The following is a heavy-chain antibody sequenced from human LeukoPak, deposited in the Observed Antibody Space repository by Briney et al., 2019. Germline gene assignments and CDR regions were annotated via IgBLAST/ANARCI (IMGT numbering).Heavy chain of an antibody. CDR3: ARSYCSSYSRVNNWFDP. J-gene: IGHJ5*02. D-gene: IGHD4-11*01. CDR2: ITAHNGYT. Sequence: GASVKVSCKASGYTFSTFGISWLRQAPGQGPEWMGWITAHNGYTKSPQKFQGRVIMTADTSTTTAYLEVRSLTSNDTAVYFCARSYCSSYSRVNNWFDPWGQGTLVTVYS. V-gene: IGHV1-18*01. CDR1: GYTFSTFG.